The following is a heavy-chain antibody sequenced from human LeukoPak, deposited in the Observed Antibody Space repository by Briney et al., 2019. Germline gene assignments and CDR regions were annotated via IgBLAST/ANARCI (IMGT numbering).Heavy chain of an antibody. D-gene: IGHD1-14*01. CDR3: ARVTSRLGWFDP. V-gene: IGHV4-59*08. CDR2: IYYSGTT. CDR1: GGSISGYF. J-gene: IGHJ5*02. Sequence: SETLSLTCSVSGGSISGYFWSWIRQPPGKGLEWIGYIYYSGTTSYNPSLRSRVTMSVDTSKNQFSLKLRSVTAADTAVYYCARVTSRLGWFDPWGQGTLVTVSS.